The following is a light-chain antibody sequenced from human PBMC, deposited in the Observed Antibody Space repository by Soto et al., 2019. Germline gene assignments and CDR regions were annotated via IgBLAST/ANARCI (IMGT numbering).Light chain of an antibody. Sequence: DIVMTQPPDSLAASSGERATINCNSSQSVLYSSINKNYLAWYQQKPGQPPKLLIYWASTRESGVPDRFSGSGARTDFTLTISSLQAEVVAVYYCQQYYSTRTFGQGTKVDIK. CDR1: QSVLYSSINKNY. CDR2: WAS. J-gene: IGKJ1*01. CDR3: QQYYSTRT. V-gene: IGKV4-1*01.